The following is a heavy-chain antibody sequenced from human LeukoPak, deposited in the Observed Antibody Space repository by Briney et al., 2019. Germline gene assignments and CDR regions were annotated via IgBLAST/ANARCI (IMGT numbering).Heavy chain of an antibody. CDR2: ISSSSTI. CDR1: GFTFSSYS. D-gene: IGHD3-3*01. CDR3: ARGMSPLEWPDY. Sequence: GGSLRLSCAASGFTFSSYSMNWVRQAPGKGLEWVSYISSSSTIYYADSVKGRFTISRDNAKNSLYLQMNSLRAEDTAVYYCARGMSPLEWPDYWGQGTLVTVSS. J-gene: IGHJ4*02. V-gene: IGHV3-48*01.